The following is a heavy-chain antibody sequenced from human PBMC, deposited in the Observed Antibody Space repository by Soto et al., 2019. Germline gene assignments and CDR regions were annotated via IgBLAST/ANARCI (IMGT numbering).Heavy chain of an antibody. D-gene: IGHD1-20*01. V-gene: IGHV1-69*13. CDR1: GGTFSSYA. J-gene: IGHJ6*02. Sequence: ASVKVSCKASGGTFSSYAISWLRQAPGQGLEWMGGIIPIFGTANYAQKFQGRVTITADESTSTAYMELRSLRSEDTAVYYCARDNGITGTLGLYGMDVWGQGTKVTGS. CDR2: IIPIFGTA. CDR3: ARDNGITGTLGLYGMDV.